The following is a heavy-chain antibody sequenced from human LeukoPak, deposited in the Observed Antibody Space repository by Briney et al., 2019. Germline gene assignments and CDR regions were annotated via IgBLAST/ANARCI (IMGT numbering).Heavy chain of an antibody. V-gene: IGHV1-46*01. Sequence: ASVKVSCKASGYTFTGYYMHWVRQAPGQGLQWMGLIDPSDGSTTYAHNFQGRVTMTRDMSTSTVYMELSSLRSEDTALYYCARDLGTVTTITHDTFDLWGPGTMVIVSS. D-gene: IGHD5-24*01. CDR1: GYTFTGYY. J-gene: IGHJ3*01. CDR2: IDPSDGST. CDR3: ARDLGTVTTITHDTFDL.